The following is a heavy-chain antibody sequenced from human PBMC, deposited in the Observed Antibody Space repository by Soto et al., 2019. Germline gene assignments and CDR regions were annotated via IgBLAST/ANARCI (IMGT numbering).Heavy chain of an antibody. D-gene: IGHD3-22*01. Sequence: QVQLVQSGAEVKKPGASVKVSCKASGYTFTSYYMHWVRQAPGQGLEWMGIINPSGGSTSYAQKSQGRVTMTRDTSTSTVYMELSSLRSEDTAVYYCSANYPGYYDSSGYRFDYWGQGTLVTVSS. CDR1: GYTFTSYY. CDR3: SANYPGYYDSSGYRFDY. CDR2: INPSGGST. J-gene: IGHJ4*02. V-gene: IGHV1-46*01.